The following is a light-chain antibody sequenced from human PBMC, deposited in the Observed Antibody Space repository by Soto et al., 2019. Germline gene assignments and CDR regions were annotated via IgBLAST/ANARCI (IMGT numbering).Light chain of an antibody. CDR2: DAS. J-gene: IGKJ4*01. CDR1: QSVSSY. V-gene: IGKV3-11*01. CDR3: QQRSNWPLT. Sequence: EIVLTQSPATLSLSPGERATLSCRASQSVSSYLAWYQQKPGQAPRLLIYDASNRATGIPARFSGSGSGTDFTLTISSLEPEDFAVYYCQQRSNWPLTFVGGPKVDIK.